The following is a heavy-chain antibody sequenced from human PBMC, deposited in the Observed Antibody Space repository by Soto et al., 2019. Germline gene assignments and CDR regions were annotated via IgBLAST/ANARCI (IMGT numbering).Heavy chain of an antibody. CDR2: ISAYNGNT. V-gene: IGHV1-18*01. J-gene: IGHJ4*02. D-gene: IGHD3-10*01. CDR1: GYTFTSYG. CDR3: AIYRALLWFGDLLYTPLFDY. Sequence: ASVKVSCKASGYTFTSYGISWVRQAPGQGLEWMGWISAYNGNTNYAQKLQGRVTMTTDTSTSKAYMELRSLRSDDPAVDYCAIYRALLWFGDLLYTPLFDYWGQGTLVTVSS.